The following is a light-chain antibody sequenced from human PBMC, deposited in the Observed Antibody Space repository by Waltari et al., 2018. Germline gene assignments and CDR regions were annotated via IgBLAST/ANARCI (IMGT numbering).Light chain of an antibody. Sequence: EIVMTQSPATLSVSPGERATFSCRASQSISNNLAWYQHKPGQAPRLLIHGASTRATGIPARFSGSGSGTEFTLTITNMQSEDFSVYYCQQYDNWPPWTFGQGTKVVIK. CDR3: QQYDNWPPWT. V-gene: IGKV3-15*01. J-gene: IGKJ1*01. CDR1: QSISNN. CDR2: GAS.